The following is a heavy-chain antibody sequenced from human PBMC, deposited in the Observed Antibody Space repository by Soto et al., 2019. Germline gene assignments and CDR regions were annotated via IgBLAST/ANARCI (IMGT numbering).Heavy chain of an antibody. CDR3: ARGISYDFWSGYPGYFDY. J-gene: IGHJ4*02. V-gene: IGHV4-31*02. CDR2: IYYSGST. D-gene: IGHD3-3*01. CDR1: GVSISSGGYY. Sequence: SETLSLTCTVSGVSISSGGYYWSWIRQHPGKGLEWIGYIYYSGSTYYNPSLKSRVTISVDTSKNQFSLKLSSVTAADTAVYYCARGISYDFWSGYPGYFDYWGQGTLVTVSS.